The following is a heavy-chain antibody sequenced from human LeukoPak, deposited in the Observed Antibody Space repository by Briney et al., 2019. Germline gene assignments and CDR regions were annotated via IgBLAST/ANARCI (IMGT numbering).Heavy chain of an antibody. D-gene: IGHD6-13*01. J-gene: IGHJ4*02. CDR2: IRYDGSNK. CDR1: GFTLSSNG. CDR3: ASPYSSRWYELCY. Sequence: PGGSLRLSCASSGFTLSSNGMHWVRQAPGKGLEWVAFIRYDGSNKYYADSVKGRFTISRDNAKNSLYLQMNSLRAEDTAVYYCASPYSSRWYELCYWGQGTLVTVSS. V-gene: IGHV3-30*02.